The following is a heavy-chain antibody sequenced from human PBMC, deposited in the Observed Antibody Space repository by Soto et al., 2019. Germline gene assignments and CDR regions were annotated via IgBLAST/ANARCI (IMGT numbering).Heavy chain of an antibody. Sequence: QITLKESGPPLVRPAQTLTLTCAFSGFSLTTTSMGVAWIRQPPGKALEWLALIYWDDDQRYSPSLKDRLTTSQDTSRSRVVLTISNMNPEDTGTYFCAHAGDYDLLSFDHWGPGTLVTVSS. CDR1: GFSLTTTSMG. CDR2: IYWDDDQ. CDR3: AHAGDYDLLSFDH. J-gene: IGHJ4*02. D-gene: IGHD4-17*01. V-gene: IGHV2-5*02.